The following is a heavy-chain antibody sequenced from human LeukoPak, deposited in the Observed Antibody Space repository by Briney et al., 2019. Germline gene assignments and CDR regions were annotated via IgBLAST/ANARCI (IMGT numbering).Heavy chain of an antibody. J-gene: IGHJ4*02. CDR2: INAGNGNT. CDR1: GYTFTSYA. V-gene: IGHV1-3*01. Sequence: GASVKVSCKASGYTFTSYAMHWVRQAPGQRLEWMGWINAGNGNTKYSQKFQGRVTITRDTSASTAFMELSSLRSEDTAVYYCAKCRDGYNFDYWGQGTLVTVSS. CDR3: AKCRDGYNFDY. D-gene: IGHD5-24*01.